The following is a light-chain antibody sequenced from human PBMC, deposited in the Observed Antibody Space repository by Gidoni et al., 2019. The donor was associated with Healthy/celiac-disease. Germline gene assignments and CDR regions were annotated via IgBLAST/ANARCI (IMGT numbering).Light chain of an antibody. Sequence: QSVLTQPPSASGTPGQRVTISCSGSSSNSGSKYVYWYQQLPGTAPKLLSYRNNQRPSGVPDRVSGSKSGTSASLAISGLRSEDEADYYCAAWDDSLSAYVVFGGGTKLTVL. CDR2: RNN. V-gene: IGLV1-47*01. CDR1: SSNSGSKY. J-gene: IGLJ2*01. CDR3: AAWDDSLSAYVV.